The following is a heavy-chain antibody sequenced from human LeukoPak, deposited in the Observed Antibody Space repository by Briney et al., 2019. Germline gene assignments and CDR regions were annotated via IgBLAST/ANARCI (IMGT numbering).Heavy chain of an antibody. J-gene: IGHJ6*02. CDR1: GGSFSGYY. Sequence: SETLSLACAVYGGSFSGYYWSGIRQPPGKGLEWIGYIYYSGSTNYNPSLKSRVTISVDTSKNQFSLKLSSVAAADTAVSYCARVGGFTYYYDSSGSLAYYYYGMDVWGQGTTVTVSS. CDR3: ARVGGFTYYYDSSGSLAYYYYGMDV. D-gene: IGHD3-22*01. CDR2: IYYSGST. V-gene: IGHV4-59*01.